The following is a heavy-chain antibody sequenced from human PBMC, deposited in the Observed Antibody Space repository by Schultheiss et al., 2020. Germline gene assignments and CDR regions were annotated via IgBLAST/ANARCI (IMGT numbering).Heavy chain of an antibody. CDR1: GFTFSSYD. V-gene: IGHV3-13*01. Sequence: GGSLRLSCAASGFTFSSYDMHWVRQATGKGLEWVSAIGTAGDTYYPGSVKGRFTISRENAKNSLYLQMNSLRAGDTAVYYCARGLIGVVAGDAFDIWGQGTMVTVSS. J-gene: IGHJ3*02. D-gene: IGHD2-15*01. CDR2: IGTAGDT. CDR3: ARGLIGVVAGDAFDI.